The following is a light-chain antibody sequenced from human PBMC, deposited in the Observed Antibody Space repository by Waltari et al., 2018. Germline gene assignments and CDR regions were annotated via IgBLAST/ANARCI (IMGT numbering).Light chain of an antibody. J-gene: IGKJ4*01. CDR3: HQYGSSPLT. Sequence: EIVLTQSPGTLSLSPAERATLSRRASQSVSSNYLAWYQQKPGQAPRLLIYDASNRATGIPDRFSGSGSGTDFTLTIIRLEPEDFAVYYCHQYGSSPLTFGGGTKVEIK. CDR2: DAS. V-gene: IGKV3-20*01. CDR1: QSVSSNY.